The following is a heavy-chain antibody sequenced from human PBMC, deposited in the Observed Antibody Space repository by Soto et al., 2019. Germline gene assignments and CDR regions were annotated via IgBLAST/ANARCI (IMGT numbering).Heavy chain of an antibody. Sequence: GGSRRLSWSASGVTFSSYGMHGVRQGPGKGLEWGAVIWYDGSNKYYADSVKGRVTISRDKSKNTLYLQMNSLSAEDTDVYYCARGGVLGYFSYYYYMDAWGQGTTVTVSS. CDR2: IWYDGSNK. D-gene: IGHD3-9*01. CDR1: GVTFSSYG. CDR3: ARGGVLGYFSYYYYMDA. V-gene: IGHV3-33*01. J-gene: IGHJ6*03.